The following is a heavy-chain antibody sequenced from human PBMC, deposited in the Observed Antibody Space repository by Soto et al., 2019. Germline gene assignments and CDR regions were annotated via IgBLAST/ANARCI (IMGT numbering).Heavy chain of an antibody. CDR1: GFTLSDYY. D-gene: IGHD5-12*01. Sequence: QVQVVESGGGLVKPGGSLRLSCAASGFTLSDYYMTWIRQAPGKGLEWVSYISSSGTVIYYGDSVKGRFTISWDRAKDSLYLQMNSLRPEDTAVYYCARGLRGYDSGAAFDIWGQGTVVTVSS. CDR3: ARGLRGYDSGAAFDI. V-gene: IGHV3-11*01. CDR2: ISSSGTVI. J-gene: IGHJ3*02.